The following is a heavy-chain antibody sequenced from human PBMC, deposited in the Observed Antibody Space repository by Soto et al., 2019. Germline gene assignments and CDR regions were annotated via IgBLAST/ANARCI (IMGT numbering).Heavy chain of an antibody. Sequence: SETLSLTCTVSGGSISSSSYYWGWIRQPPGKGLEWIGSIYYSGGTYYNPSLKSRVTISVDTSKNQFSLKLSSVTAADTAVYYCARHGGGIEVLWGQGTLVTVSS. CDR1: GGSISSSSYY. CDR2: IYYSGGT. V-gene: IGHV4-39*01. D-gene: IGHD6-13*01. CDR3: ARHGGGIEVL. J-gene: IGHJ4*02.